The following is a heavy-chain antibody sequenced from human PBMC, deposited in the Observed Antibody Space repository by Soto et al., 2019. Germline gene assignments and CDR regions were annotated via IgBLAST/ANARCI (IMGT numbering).Heavy chain of an antibody. Sequence: ASVKFSCNASGYTFTSYYMHWVRQAPGQGLEWMGIINPSGGSTSYAQKFQGRVTMTRDTSTSTVYMELSSLRSEDTAVYYCARLYCSSTSCLGWQPWGQGTLVTVS. D-gene: IGHD2-2*01. CDR1: GYTFTSYY. CDR3: ARLYCSSTSCLGWQP. CDR2: INPSGGST. V-gene: IGHV1-46*01. J-gene: IGHJ5*02.